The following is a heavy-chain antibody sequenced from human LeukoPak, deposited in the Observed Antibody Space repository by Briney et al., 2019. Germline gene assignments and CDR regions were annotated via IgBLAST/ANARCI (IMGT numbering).Heavy chain of an antibody. CDR3: ASSLLTADAFDI. V-gene: IGHV4-34*01. J-gene: IGHJ3*02. CDR2: INHSGST. D-gene: IGHD3-9*01. Sequence: PSETLSLTCAAYGGTFSGYYWSWIRQPPGQGLEWIGEINHSGSTNYNPSLKSRVTISVDTSKNRFSLKLSSVTAADTAVYYCASSLLTADAFDIWGQGTMVTVSS. CDR1: GGTFSGYY.